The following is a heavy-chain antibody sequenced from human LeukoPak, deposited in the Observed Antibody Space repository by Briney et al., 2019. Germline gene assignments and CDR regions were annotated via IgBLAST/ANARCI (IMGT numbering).Heavy chain of an antibody. CDR2: IKQDGSEK. D-gene: IGHD1-26*01. J-gene: IGHJ4*02. CDR1: GFTFSSYW. V-gene: IGHV3-7*01. CDR3: ARDFGAGSTTRYSNHFDY. Sequence: GGSLRLSCAASGFTFSSYWMSWVRQAPGKGLEWVANIKQDGSEKYYVDSVKGRFTISRDNAKNSLYLQMNSLRAEDTAVYYCARDFGAGSTTRYSNHFDYWGQGTLVTVSS.